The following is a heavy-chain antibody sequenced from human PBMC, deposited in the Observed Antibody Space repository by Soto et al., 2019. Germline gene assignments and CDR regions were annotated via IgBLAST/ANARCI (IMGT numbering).Heavy chain of an antibody. D-gene: IGHD1-7*01. CDR3: AKDRVGGTFYTPLGF. V-gene: IGHV3-30*18. Sequence: VGSLRLSCQASGFNFDNYGMHWVRQAPGKGLEWVAVITYDGSFQYYADSVKGRFTISRDNSKNTLFLHLNTLKPEDTAVYHCAKDRVGGTFYTPLGFWGQGTLVTVSS. J-gene: IGHJ4*02. CDR2: ITYDGSFQ. CDR1: GFNFDNYG.